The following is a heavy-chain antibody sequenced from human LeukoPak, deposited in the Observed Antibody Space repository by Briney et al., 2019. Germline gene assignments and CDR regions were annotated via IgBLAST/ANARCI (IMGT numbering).Heavy chain of an antibody. CDR3: TRGFSHYYYGMDI. D-gene: IGHD3-10*01. Sequence: SGGSLRLSCATSGFTFSNYWMQWARQAPGRGLGWVSRINSDGSSTSYADSVKGRFTISRDNAKNTLYLQMNSLRAEDTAVYYCTRGFSHYYYGMDIWGQGTTVTVSS. CDR2: INSDGSST. J-gene: IGHJ6*02. V-gene: IGHV3-74*01. CDR1: GFTFSNYW.